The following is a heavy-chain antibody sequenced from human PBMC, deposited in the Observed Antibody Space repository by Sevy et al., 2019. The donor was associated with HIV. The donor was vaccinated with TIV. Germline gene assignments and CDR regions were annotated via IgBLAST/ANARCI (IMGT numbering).Heavy chain of an antibody. Sequence: GGSLRLSCAASGFTFSNAWMSWVRQAPGKGLEWVGRIKSKTDGGTIDYAAPVKGRFTISRDDSKNTVYLQMNSLKSEDTAVYYCGTDPIIVLLVTDGMDVWGQGTTVTVSS. CDR2: IKSKTDGGTI. D-gene: IGHD2-8*02. J-gene: IGHJ6*02. CDR1: GFTFSNAW. V-gene: IGHV3-15*01. CDR3: GTDPIIVLLVTDGMDV.